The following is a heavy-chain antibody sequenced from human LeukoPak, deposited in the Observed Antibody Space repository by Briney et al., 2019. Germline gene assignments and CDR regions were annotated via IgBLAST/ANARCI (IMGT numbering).Heavy chain of an antibody. D-gene: IGHD2-2*01. Sequence: GGSLRLSCAASGFTFSSYAMSWVRQAPGKGLEWVSAISGSGGSTYYADSVKGRFTISRDNSKNTLYPQMNSLRAEDTAVYYCAKEAGVVVPAASWFDPWGQGTLVTVSS. CDR1: GFTFSSYA. CDR2: ISGSGGST. CDR3: AKEAGVVVPAASWFDP. J-gene: IGHJ5*02. V-gene: IGHV3-23*01.